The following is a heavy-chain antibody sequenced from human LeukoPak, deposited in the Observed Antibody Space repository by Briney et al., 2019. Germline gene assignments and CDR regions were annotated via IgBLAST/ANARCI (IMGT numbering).Heavy chain of an antibody. V-gene: IGHV4-59*01. CDR1: GGSISSYY. J-gene: IGHJ5*02. D-gene: IGHD6-19*01. CDR3: ARPRDSSGWYRNWFDP. CDR2: IYYSGST. Sequence: SETLSLTCTVSGGSISSYYWSWIRQPPGKGLEWIGYIYYSGSTNYNPSLKSRVTISVDTSKNQFSLKLSSVTAADTAVYYCARPRDSSGWYRNWFDPWGQGTLVTVSS.